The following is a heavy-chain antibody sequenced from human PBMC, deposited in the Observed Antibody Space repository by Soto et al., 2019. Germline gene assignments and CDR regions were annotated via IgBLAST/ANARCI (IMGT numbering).Heavy chain of an antibody. V-gene: IGHV4-31*03. D-gene: IGHD6-19*01. CDR2: IYYSGST. J-gene: IGHJ6*02. Sequence: QVQLQESGPGLVKPSQTLSLTCTVSGGSISSGGYYWSWIRQHPGKGLEWIGYIYYSGSTYYNPSLKSRVTISVDTSEHQFSLKLSSVTAADTAVYYCARDWATEAQQWLAPGGMDVWGQGTTVTVSS. CDR1: GGSISSGGYY. CDR3: ARDWATEAQQWLAPGGMDV.